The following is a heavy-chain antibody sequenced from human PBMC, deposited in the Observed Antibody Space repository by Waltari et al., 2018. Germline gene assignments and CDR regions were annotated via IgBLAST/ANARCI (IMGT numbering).Heavy chain of an antibody. CDR1: GYSISSGYY. D-gene: IGHD2-15*01. V-gene: IGHV4-38-2*01. Sequence: QVQLQESGPGLVKPSETLSLTCAVSGYSISSGYYWGWIRQPPGKGLEWIGSIYHSGSTYSNPSLKSRVTISVDTSKNQFSLKLSSVTAADTAVYYCARYCSGGSCYSDSHYWGQGTLVTVSS. J-gene: IGHJ4*02. CDR2: IYHSGST. CDR3: ARYCSGGSCYSDSHY.